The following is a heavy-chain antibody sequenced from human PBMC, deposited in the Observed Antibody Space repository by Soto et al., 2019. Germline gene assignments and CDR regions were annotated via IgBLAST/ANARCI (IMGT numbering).Heavy chain of an antibody. CDR2: IYYSGST. V-gene: IGHV4-59*01. D-gene: IGHD2-21*02. CDR1: GGSISSYY. J-gene: IGHJ4*02. CDR3: ARMTFDDYFDY. Sequence: QVQLQESGPGLVKPSETLSLTCTVSGGSISSYYWSCIRQPPGKGLEWIGYIYYSGSTNYNPSLKSRVTISVDTSKNQFSLKLSPVTAADTAVDYCARMTFDDYFDYWGQGTLVTVSS.